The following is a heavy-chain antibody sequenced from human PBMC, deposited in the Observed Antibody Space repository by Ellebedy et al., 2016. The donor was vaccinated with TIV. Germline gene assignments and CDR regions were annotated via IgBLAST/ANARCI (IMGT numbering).Heavy chain of an antibody. J-gene: IGHJ4*02. CDR3: AKTLGYSGYDPLDY. V-gene: IGHV3-23*01. D-gene: IGHD5-12*01. CDR1: GFTFSSYA. Sequence: GGSLRLXXAASGFTFSSYAMSWVRQAPGKGLEWVSAISGSGGSTYYADSVKGRFTISRDNSKNTLYLQMNSLRAEDTAVYYCAKTLGYSGYDPLDYWGQGTLVTVSS. CDR2: ISGSGGST.